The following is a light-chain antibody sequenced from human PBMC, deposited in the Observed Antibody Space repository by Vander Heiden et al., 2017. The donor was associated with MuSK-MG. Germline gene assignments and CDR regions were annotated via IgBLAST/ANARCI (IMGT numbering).Light chain of an antibody. CDR1: QSLLHSNGYNY. Sequence: DVVMTQSLPLLPVTPGQPSSISCRSRQSLLHSNGYNYLYWYLQKPGQSPQLLTDLGSNQASGVPDRLSGSGPGRDFALKVSRVEGGDGGGCYCMKALQTPSAFGQGTKLEIK. CDR2: LGS. CDR3: MKALQTPSA. J-gene: IGKJ2*01. V-gene: IGKV2-28*01.